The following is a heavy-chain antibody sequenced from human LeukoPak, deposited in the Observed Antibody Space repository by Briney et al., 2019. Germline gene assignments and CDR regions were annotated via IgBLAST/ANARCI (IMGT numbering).Heavy chain of an antibody. CDR3: ARRRPGYCSGGSCYGYYFDY. V-gene: IGHV5-51*01. CDR2: IYPGDSDS. Sequence: PGESLKISCKGSGYSFTDYWIGWVRQMPGKGLEWMGIIYPGDSDSRNSPSFQGQVTISADKSISTAYLQWSSLEASDTAMYYCARRRPGYCSGGSCYGYYFDYWGQGTLVTVSS. D-gene: IGHD2-15*01. J-gene: IGHJ4*02. CDR1: GYSFTDYW.